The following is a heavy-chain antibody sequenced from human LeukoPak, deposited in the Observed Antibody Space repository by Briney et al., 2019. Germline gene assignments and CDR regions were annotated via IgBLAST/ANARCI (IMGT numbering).Heavy chain of an antibody. J-gene: IGHJ6*02. D-gene: IGHD3-3*01. Sequence: GESLKISCKGSGYSFTSYWIGWVRQMPGKGLEWMGIIYPGDSDTRYSPSFQGQVTISADKSISTAYLQWSSLKASDTAMYYCARLPVPSLGAPSSYYYYGMDVWGQGTTVTVSS. CDR2: IYPGDSDT. V-gene: IGHV5-51*01. CDR1: GYSFTSYW. CDR3: ARLPVPSLGAPSSYYYYGMDV.